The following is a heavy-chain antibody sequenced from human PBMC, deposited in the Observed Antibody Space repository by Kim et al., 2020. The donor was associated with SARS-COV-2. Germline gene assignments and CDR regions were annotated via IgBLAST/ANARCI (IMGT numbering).Heavy chain of an antibody. CDR1: GYTFTSYA. V-gene: IGHV7-4-1*02. CDR3: ARDRRPIVVVTAKYNWFDP. J-gene: IGHJ5*02. CDR2: INTNTGNP. Sequence: ASVKVSCKASGYTFTSYAMNWVRQAPGQGLEWMGWINTNTGNPTYAQGFTGRFVFSLDTSVGTAYLQISSLKAEDTAVYYCARDRRPIVVVTAKYNWFDPWGQGTLVTVSS. D-gene: IGHD2-21*02.